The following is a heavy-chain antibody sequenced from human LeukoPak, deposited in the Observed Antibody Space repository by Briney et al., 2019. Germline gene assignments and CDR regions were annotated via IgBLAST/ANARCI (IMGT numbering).Heavy chain of an antibody. CDR3: AREGPGTIFGVVDP. J-gene: IGHJ5*02. D-gene: IGHD3-3*01. CDR2: MNPNSGNT. Sequence: ASVKVSCKASGYTFTSYDINWVRQATGQGLEWMRWMNPNSGNTGYAQKFQGRVTMTRNTSISTAYMELSSLRSEDTAVYYCAREGPGTIFGVVDPWGQGTLVTVSS. V-gene: IGHV1-8*01. CDR1: GYTFTSYD.